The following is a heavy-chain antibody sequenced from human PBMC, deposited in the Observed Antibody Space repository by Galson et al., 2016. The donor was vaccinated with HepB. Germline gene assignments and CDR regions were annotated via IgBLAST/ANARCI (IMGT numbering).Heavy chain of an antibody. D-gene: IGHD4-17*01. Sequence: SLRLFCAASGFTFSNYWMHWVRQGPGQGLVWVSRINAAGTNIKYADSVKGRLTVSRDNAKDTLFLELSNLTAEDTATYYCSRTYGDFDYWGQGTLVIVSS. CDR3: SRTYGDFDY. CDR1: GFTFSNYW. J-gene: IGHJ4*02. V-gene: IGHV3-74*01. CDR2: INAAGTNI.